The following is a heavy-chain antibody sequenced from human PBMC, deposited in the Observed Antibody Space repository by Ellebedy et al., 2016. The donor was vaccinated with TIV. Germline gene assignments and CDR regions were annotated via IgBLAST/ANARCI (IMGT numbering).Heavy chain of an antibody. CDR3: AVRSSYFYGLDV. D-gene: IGHD6-6*01. Sequence: ESLKISXAASGFTFSSYWNWVRQAPGKGLEWIGEVSHSGTTNYNPSLKSRVTMSVDSSKRQVSLKLSSVTAADTGLYYCAVRSSYFYGLDVWGQGTTVAVSS. CDR2: VSHSGTT. CDR1: GFTFSSY. V-gene: IGHV4-34*08. J-gene: IGHJ6*01.